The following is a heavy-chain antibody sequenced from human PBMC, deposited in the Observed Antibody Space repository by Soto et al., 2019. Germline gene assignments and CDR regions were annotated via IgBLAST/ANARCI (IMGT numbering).Heavy chain of an antibody. Sequence: GGSLRLSCAASGFTFSSYGMHWVRQAPGKGLEWVAVIWYDGSNKYYADSVKGRFTISRDNSKNTLYLQMNSLRAEDTAVYYCARERYYDSSGYYYLGYWGQGTLVTVSS. J-gene: IGHJ4*02. CDR2: IWYDGSNK. CDR3: ARERYYDSSGYYYLGY. CDR1: GFTFSSYG. V-gene: IGHV3-33*01. D-gene: IGHD3-22*01.